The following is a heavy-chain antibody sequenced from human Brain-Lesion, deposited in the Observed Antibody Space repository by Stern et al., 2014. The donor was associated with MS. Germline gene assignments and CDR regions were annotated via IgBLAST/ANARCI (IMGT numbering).Heavy chain of an antibody. J-gene: IGHJ3*02. Sequence: VQLLESGSGLVKPSQTLSLTCAVSGGSISSGGYSWSWIRQPPGKGLEWIGDIYHSGSTYYNPSLKSRVTISVDRSKNQFSLKLSSVTAADTAVYYCARSSTVTPNAFDIWGQGTMVTVSS. CDR1: GGSISSGGYS. V-gene: IGHV4-30-2*01. CDR2: IYHSGST. CDR3: ARSSTVTPNAFDI. D-gene: IGHD4-17*01.